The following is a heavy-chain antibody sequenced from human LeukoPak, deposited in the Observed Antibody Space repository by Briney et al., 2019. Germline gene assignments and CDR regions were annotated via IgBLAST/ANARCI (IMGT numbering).Heavy chain of an antibody. V-gene: IGHV3-7*01. CDR1: GFTFRNFW. D-gene: IGHD3-22*01. CDR2: VRQDGSET. CDR3: TTSDESSGTN. J-gene: IGHJ4*02. Sequence: QPGGSLKLSCAASGFTFRNFWMSWVRQAPGKGLEWLANVRQDGSETYYLDSVKGRFTISRDNAKNSLYLEMNSLRGEDTAVYYCTTSDESSGTNWGQGTLVTASS.